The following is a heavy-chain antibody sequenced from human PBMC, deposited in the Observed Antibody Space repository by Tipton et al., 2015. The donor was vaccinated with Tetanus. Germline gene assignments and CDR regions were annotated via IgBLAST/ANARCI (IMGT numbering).Heavy chain of an antibody. CDR1: GYSFTSYW. D-gene: IGHD1-26*01. Sequence: VQLVQSGAEVKKPGESLKLSCTGSGYSFTSYWIGWVRQMPGKSLEWMGIIYPGDSDTRYSPPFHGQATISADKSISTAYLQWSSLKASDTAMYYCARAGAGSGSYYSYGMDVWGQGTTVTVSS. J-gene: IGHJ6*02. CDR2: IYPGDSDT. V-gene: IGHV5-51*01. CDR3: ARAGAGSGSYYSYGMDV.